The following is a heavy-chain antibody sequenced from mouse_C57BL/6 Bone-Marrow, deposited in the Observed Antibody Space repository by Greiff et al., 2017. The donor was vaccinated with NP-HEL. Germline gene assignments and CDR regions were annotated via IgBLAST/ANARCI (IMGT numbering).Heavy chain of an antibody. CDR3: ARAAYDYATAPTTLYDCDY. J-gene: IGHJ2*01. CDR2: IYPGGGYT. D-gene: IGHD2-4*01. CDR1: GYTFTNYW. Sequence: QVQLQQSGAELVRPGTSVKMSCKASGYTFTNYWIGWAKQRPGHGLEWIGDIYPGGGYTNYNEKFKGKATLTADKSSSTAYMQFSSLTSEDSAIYYCARAAYDYATAPTTLYDCDYWGQGTTLTVSS. V-gene: IGHV1-63*01.